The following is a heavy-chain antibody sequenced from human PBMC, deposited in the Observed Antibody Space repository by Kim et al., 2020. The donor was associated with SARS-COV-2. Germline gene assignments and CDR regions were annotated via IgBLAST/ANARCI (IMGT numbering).Heavy chain of an antibody. V-gene: IGHV4-39*01. Sequence: GSPYYRPPHKSRVTISVHTSKNQFSLKLTSVTAADTAVYYCLHSAFDIWGQGTMVTVSS. CDR3: LHSAFDI. D-gene: IGHD2-21*01. CDR2: GSP. J-gene: IGHJ3*02.